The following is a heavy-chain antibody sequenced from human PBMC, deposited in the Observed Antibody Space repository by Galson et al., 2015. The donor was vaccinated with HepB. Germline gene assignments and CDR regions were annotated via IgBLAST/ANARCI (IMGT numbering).Heavy chain of an antibody. V-gene: IGHV1-18*01. Sequence: SVKVSCKASGYDFNKYGLSWVRQAPGQRPEWMGWVSGYDGSANYSPKFQGRVTMTTQTSTGTAYMEMRSLRSDDTAVYYCARDSRLELRLNNYFSYGMDVWGQGSAVTVSS. CDR3: ARDSRLELRLNNYFSYGMDV. D-gene: IGHD1-7*01. CDR2: VSGYDGSA. CDR1: GYDFNKYG. J-gene: IGHJ6*02.